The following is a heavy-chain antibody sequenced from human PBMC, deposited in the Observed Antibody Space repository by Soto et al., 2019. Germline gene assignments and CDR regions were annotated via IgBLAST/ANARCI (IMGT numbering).Heavy chain of an antibody. CDR1: GYTFTSYG. V-gene: IGHV1-18*01. CDR2: ISAYNGNT. Sequence: QVQLVQSGAEVKKPGASVKVSCKASGYTFTSYGISWVRQAPGQGLEWMGWISAYNGNTNYAQKLQGRVTMTTDTPTSKAYMEVRRLRSDDTAVYYCARDPPYSSGWYAGFDPWGQGTLVTVSS. J-gene: IGHJ5*02. D-gene: IGHD6-19*01. CDR3: ARDPPYSSGWYAGFDP.